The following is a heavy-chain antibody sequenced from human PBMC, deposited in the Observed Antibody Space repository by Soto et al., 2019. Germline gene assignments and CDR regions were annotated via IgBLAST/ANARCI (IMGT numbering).Heavy chain of an antibody. CDR3: ARDSVYYGSGSYYNAFDY. J-gene: IGHJ4*02. D-gene: IGHD3-10*01. CDR2: IYHSGST. V-gene: IGHV4-59*01. Sequence: QVQLQESGPGLVKPSETLSLTCTVSGGSISSYYWSWIRQPPGKGLEWIGYIYHSGSTNYNPSLKSRVTISGDTSKNQFSLKLSSVTAADTAVYYCARDSVYYGSGSYYNAFDYWGQGTLVTVSS. CDR1: GGSISSYY.